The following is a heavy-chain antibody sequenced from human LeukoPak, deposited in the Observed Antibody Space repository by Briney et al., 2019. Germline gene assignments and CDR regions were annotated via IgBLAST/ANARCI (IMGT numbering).Heavy chain of an antibody. CDR1: GFTFDDYA. CDR3: AKDSSPHYGSGRSNWFDP. J-gene: IGHJ5*02. D-gene: IGHD3-10*01. CDR2: ISWNSGSI. Sequence: GGSLRLSCAASGFTFDDYAMHWVRQAPGKGLEWVSGISWNSGSIGYADSVKGRFTISRDNAKNSLYLQMNSLRAEDTALYYCAKDSSPHYGSGRSNWFDPWGQGTLVTVSS. V-gene: IGHV3-9*01.